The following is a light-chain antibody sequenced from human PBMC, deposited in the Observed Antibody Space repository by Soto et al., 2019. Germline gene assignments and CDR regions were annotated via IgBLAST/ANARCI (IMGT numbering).Light chain of an antibody. CDR2: EVS. CDR3: SSYAGRNIVV. Sequence: ALTQPPSASGSPGQSVTISCTGTSSDVGAYNYVSWYQQHPGKAPKLMIYEVSKRPSGVPDRFSGSKSGNTASLTVSGLQAEDEADYYCSSYAGRNIVVFGGGTKVTVL. J-gene: IGLJ2*01. CDR1: SSDVGAYNY. V-gene: IGLV2-8*01.